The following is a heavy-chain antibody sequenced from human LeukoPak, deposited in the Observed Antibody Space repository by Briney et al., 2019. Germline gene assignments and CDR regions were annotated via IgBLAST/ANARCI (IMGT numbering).Heavy chain of an antibody. V-gene: IGHV1-2*02. CDR3: ARDPQEYFCGGSCYLYYFDY. CDR1: GYSFTGYY. Sequence: ASVKVSCKASGYSFTGYYMHWVRQAPGQGLEWMGWINPNSGGTSYAQKFQGRVTMTRDTSISTAYMELSRLRSDDTAVYYCARDPQEYFCGGSCYLYYFDYWGQGTLVTVSS. D-gene: IGHD2-15*01. CDR2: INPNSGGT. J-gene: IGHJ4*02.